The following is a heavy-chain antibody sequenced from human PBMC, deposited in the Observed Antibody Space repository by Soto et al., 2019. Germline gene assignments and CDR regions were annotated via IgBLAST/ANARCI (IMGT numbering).Heavy chain of an antibody. V-gene: IGHV3-21*01. Sequence: PVGSLRLSCADSGFTFSSYSMNWVRQAPGKGLEWVSSISSSSSYIYYADSVKGRFTISRDKTKNSLYLQMNSLRAEDTAVYYCSRILDTADYWGQGTLVTVSS. CDR1: GFTFSSYS. CDR3: SRILDTADY. J-gene: IGHJ4*02. CDR2: ISSSSSYI. D-gene: IGHD5-18*01.